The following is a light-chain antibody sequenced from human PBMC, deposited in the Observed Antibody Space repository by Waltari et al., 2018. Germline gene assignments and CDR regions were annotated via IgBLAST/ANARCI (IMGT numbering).Light chain of an antibody. Sequence: SALTQPASVSGSPGQSITISCTGTSSDLGTYNFVSWYQEYPGKAPKLIILEATKRPYGVSDRFSAAKSGNTASLTISGLQADDEADYSCCSYAGGTAYVFGTGTRVTVL. V-gene: IGLV2-23*01. CDR3: CSYAGGTAYV. CDR1: SSDLGTYNF. CDR2: EAT. J-gene: IGLJ1*01.